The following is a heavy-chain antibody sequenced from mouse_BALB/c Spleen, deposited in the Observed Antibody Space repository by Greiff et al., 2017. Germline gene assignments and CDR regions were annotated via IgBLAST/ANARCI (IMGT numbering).Heavy chain of an antibody. CDR2: ISSGSSTI. Sequence: EVQLVESGGGLVQPGGSRKLSCAASGFTFSSFGMHWVRQAPEKGLEWVAYISSGSSTIYYADTVKGRFTISRDNPKNTLFLQMTSLRSEDTAMYYCARGGRSDYWGQGTTLTVSS. V-gene: IGHV5-17*02. CDR3: ARGGRSDY. J-gene: IGHJ2*01. CDR1: GFTFSSFG.